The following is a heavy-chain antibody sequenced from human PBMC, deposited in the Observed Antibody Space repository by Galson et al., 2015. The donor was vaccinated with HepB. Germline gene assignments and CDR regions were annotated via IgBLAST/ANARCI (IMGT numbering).Heavy chain of an antibody. D-gene: IGHD4-11*01. CDR3: ARLDYSNYGGMDV. CDR2: IYYSGST. Sequence: TLSLTCTVSGGSISSDGYYWSWIRQHPGKGLEWIGYIYYSGSTYYNPSLKSRVTISVDTSKNQFSLKLSSVTAADTAVYYCARLDYSNYGGMDVWGKGTTVTVSS. CDR1: GGSISSDGYY. J-gene: IGHJ6*03. V-gene: IGHV4-31*03.